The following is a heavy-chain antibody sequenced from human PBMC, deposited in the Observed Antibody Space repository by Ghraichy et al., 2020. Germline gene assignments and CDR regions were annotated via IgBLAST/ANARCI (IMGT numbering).Heavy chain of an antibody. CDR1: GFTFSDYY. CDR2: ISSSGSTI. CDR3: ASPMYSSSSFNGFDL. V-gene: IGHV3-11*04. J-gene: IGHJ2*01. D-gene: IGHD6-6*01. Sequence: GGSLRLSCAASGFTFSDYYMSWIRQAPGKGLEWVSYISSSGSTIYYADSVKGRFTISRDNAKNSLYLQMNSLRAEDTAVYYCASPMYSSSSFNGFDLWGRGTLVTVSS.